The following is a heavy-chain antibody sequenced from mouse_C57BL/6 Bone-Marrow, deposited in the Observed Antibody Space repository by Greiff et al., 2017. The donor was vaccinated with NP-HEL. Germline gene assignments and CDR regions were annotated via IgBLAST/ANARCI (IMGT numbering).Heavy chain of an antibody. V-gene: IGHV7-3*01. D-gene: IGHD2-4*01. CDR3: ARSIYYDYADDPFYAMDY. CDR1: GFTFTDYY. CDR2: IRNKANGYTT. J-gene: IGHJ4*01. Sequence: EVKLLESGGGLVQPGGSLSLSCAASGFTFTDYYMSWVRQPPGKALEWLGFIRNKANGYTTEYSASVKGRFTISSDNSQSILYLQMNALSAEDSATYYCARSIYYDYADDPFYAMDYWGQGTSVTVSS.